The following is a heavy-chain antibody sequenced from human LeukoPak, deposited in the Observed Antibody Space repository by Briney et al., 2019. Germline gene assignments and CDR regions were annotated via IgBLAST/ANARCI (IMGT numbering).Heavy chain of an antibody. CDR3: ARGLGRAFDY. D-gene: IGHD1-26*01. CDR1: GFTLSNCW. CDR2: INQDGSER. J-gene: IGHJ4*02. Sequence: PGGSLRLSCAASGFTLSNCWMSWVRQAPGKGLEWVANINQDGSERYYVDSVKGRFTISRDNSKNTLYLQMNSLRAEDTAVYYCARGLGRAFDYWGQGTLVTVSS. V-gene: IGHV3-7*01.